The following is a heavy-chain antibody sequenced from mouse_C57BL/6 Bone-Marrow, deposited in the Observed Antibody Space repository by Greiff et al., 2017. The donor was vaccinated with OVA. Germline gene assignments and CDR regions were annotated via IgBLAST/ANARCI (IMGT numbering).Heavy chain of an antibody. Sequence: VQLQQPGAELVKPGASVKVSCKASGYTFTSYWMHWVKQRPGQGLEWIGRIHPSDSDTNYNQKFKGKATLTVDKSSSTAYMQLSSLTSEDSAVYYCAIDYGSSYRFAYWGQGTLVTVSA. CDR2: IHPSDSDT. J-gene: IGHJ3*01. D-gene: IGHD1-1*01. CDR1: GYTFTSYW. CDR3: AIDYGSSYRFAY. V-gene: IGHV1-74*01.